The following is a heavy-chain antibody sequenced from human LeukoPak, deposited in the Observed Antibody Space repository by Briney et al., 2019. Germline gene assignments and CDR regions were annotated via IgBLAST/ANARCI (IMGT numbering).Heavy chain of an antibody. CDR1: GFTLDDYA. Sequence: GGSLRLSCAASGFTLDDYAMHWVRQAPGKGLEWVSLISWDGGSTYYADSVKGRFTISRDNSKNSLYLQMNSLRAEDTALYYCAKATYYYDSSGYYPFDYWGQGTLVTVSS. D-gene: IGHD3-22*01. V-gene: IGHV3-43D*03. CDR3: AKATYYYDSSGYYPFDY. J-gene: IGHJ4*02. CDR2: ISWDGGST.